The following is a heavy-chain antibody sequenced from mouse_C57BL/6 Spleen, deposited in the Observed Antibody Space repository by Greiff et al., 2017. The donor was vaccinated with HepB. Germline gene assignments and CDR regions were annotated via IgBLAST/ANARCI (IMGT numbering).Heavy chain of an antibody. CDR2: IDPSDSYT. V-gene: IGHV1-69*01. Sequence: QSCKASGYTFTSYWMHWVKQRPGQGLEWIGEIDPSDSYTNYNQKFKGKSTLTVDKSSSTAYMQLSSLTSEDSAVYYCAKGGELFDYWGQGTTLTVSS. CDR3: AKGGELFDY. CDR1: GYTFTSYW. J-gene: IGHJ2*01.